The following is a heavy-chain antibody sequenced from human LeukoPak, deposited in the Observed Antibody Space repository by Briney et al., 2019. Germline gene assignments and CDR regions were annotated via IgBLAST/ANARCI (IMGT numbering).Heavy chain of an antibody. J-gene: IGHJ3*02. V-gene: IGHV3-7*01. CDR3: ARESWAYYDFWSGYYTSAFDI. CDR2: IKQDGSEK. D-gene: IGHD3-3*01. CDR1: GFTFSSYW. Sequence: GGSLRLSCAASGFTFSSYWMSWVRQAPGKGLEWVANIKQDGSEKCYVDSVKGRFTISRDNAKNSLYLQMNGLRAEDTAVYYCARESWAYYDFWSGYYTSAFDIWGQGTMVTVSS.